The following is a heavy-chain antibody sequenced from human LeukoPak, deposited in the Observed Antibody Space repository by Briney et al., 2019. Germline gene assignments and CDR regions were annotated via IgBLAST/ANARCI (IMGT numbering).Heavy chain of an antibody. CDR2: LSYSGRT. V-gene: IGHV4-31*03. D-gene: IGHD4-17*01. Sequence: SETLSLTRTVSGGSITSGGYYWNWIRQSPGKGLEWIGFLSYSGRTNYNPSLKSRLSMSVDTSKNQFSLRLNSVTAADTAVYYCARKNDYGASYYIDIWGKGTAVTVSS. CDR1: GGSITSGGYY. J-gene: IGHJ6*03. CDR3: ARKNDYGASYYIDI.